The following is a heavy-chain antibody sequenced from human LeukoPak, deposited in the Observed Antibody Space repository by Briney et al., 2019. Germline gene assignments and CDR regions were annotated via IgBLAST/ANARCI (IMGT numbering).Heavy chain of an antibody. D-gene: IGHD4-17*01. CDR3: AKDPEGLYGYWYFDL. V-gene: IGHV3-23*01. CDR1: GFTFSSYA. Sequence: GGSLRLSCAASGFTFSSYAMSWVRQAPGKGLEWVSAISGSGGSTYYADSVKGRFAISRDNSKNTLYLQMNSLRAEDTAVYYCAKDPEGLYGYWYFDLWGRGTLVTVSS. CDR2: ISGSGGST. J-gene: IGHJ2*01.